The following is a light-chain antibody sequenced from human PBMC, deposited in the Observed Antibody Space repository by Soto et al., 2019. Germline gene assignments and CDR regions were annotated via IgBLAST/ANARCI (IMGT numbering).Light chain of an antibody. CDR2: LNSDGSH. Sequence: QPVLTKSPSASASLGASVKLTCTLSSGHSSYAIAWHQQQPEKGPRYLMKLNSDGSHSKGDGIPDRFSGSSSGAERYLTISSLQSEDEADYYCQTWVTGIQVFGGGTKVTVL. V-gene: IGLV4-69*01. J-gene: IGLJ2*01. CDR1: SGHSSYA. CDR3: QTWVTGIQV.